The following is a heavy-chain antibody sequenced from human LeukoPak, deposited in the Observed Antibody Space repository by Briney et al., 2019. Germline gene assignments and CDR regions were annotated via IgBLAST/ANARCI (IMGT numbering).Heavy chain of an antibody. V-gene: IGHV3-30-3*01. CDR1: GFTFSSYA. D-gene: IGHD6-13*01. Sequence: GGSLRLSCAASGFTFSSYAMHWVRQAPGKGLEWVAVISYDGSNKYYADSVKGRFTISRDNAKNSLYLQMNSLRAEDTAVYYCARDATSDSSSWYSGGFDYWGQGTLVTVSS. CDR3: ARDATSDSSSWYSGGFDY. J-gene: IGHJ4*02. CDR2: ISYDGSNK.